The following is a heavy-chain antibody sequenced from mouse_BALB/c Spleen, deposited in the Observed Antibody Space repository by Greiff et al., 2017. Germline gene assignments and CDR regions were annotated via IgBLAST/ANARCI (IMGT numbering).Heavy chain of an antibody. V-gene: IGHV1-63*02. Sequence: VQGVESGAELVRPGTSVKISCKASGYTFTNYWLGWVKQRPGHGLEWIGDIYPGGGYTNYNEKFKGKATLTADTSSSTAYMQLSSLTSEDSAVYFCARSTARAPWFAYWGQGTLVTVSA. CDR1: GYTFTNYW. J-gene: IGHJ3*01. D-gene: IGHD3-2*01. CDR2: IYPGGGYT. CDR3: ARSTARAPWFAY.